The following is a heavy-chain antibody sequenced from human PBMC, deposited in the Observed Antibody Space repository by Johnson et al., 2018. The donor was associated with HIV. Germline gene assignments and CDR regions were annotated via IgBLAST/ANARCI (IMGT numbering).Heavy chain of an antibody. CDR3: AREEGSDILTRGDAFDI. V-gene: IGHV3-11*04. Sequence: QVQLVESGGDLVKPGGSLRLSCAASVFTFSDYCMSWIRQAPGKGLEWISYISSSGDTTYYADSVKGRFTISRDNAENSLYLQMNSLRAEDTAVYYCAREEGSDILTRGDAFDIWGQGTMVTVSS. D-gene: IGHD3-9*01. J-gene: IGHJ3*02. CDR1: VFTFSDYC. CDR2: ISSSGDTT.